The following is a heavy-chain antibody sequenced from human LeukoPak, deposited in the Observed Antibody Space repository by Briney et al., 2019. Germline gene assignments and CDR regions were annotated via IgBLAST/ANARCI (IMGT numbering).Heavy chain of an antibody. Sequence: GGSLRLSCAASGFTFDDYAMHWVRQAPGKGLEWVSGISWNSGSIGYADSVKGRFTISRDNAKNSLYLQMNSLRAEDTALYCCARTIAVAGTGFDYWGQGTLVTVSS. CDR1: GFTFDDYA. D-gene: IGHD6-19*01. V-gene: IGHV3-9*01. J-gene: IGHJ4*02. CDR2: ISWNSGSI. CDR3: ARTIAVAGTGFDY.